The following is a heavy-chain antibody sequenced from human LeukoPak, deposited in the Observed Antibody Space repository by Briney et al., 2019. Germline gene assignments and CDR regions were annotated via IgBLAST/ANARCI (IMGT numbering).Heavy chain of an antibody. V-gene: IGHV3-21*01. CDR3: ARDRDPSIAAAYYDY. Sequence: GSLRLSCAASGFTFSSYSMNWVRQAPGKGLEWVSSISSSSSYIYYADSVKGRFIISRDNAKNSLYLQMNSLRAEDTAVYYCARDRDPSIAAAYYDYWGQGTLVTVSS. CDR2: ISSSSSYI. J-gene: IGHJ4*02. CDR1: GFTFSSYS. D-gene: IGHD6-13*01.